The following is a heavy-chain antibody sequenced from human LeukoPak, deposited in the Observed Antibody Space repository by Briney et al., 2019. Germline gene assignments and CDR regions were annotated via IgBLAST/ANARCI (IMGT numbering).Heavy chain of an antibody. CDR1: GYSFTGYY. J-gene: IGHJ4*02. V-gene: IGHV1-2*02. CDR3: ARAGSGWSF. Sequence: ASVKVSCKTSGYSFTGYYLHWVRQDVRQGLQWMGWIDPKSGTTKHAPKFQGRVSMTGDTSTRTVHMEMTSLRFDDTAVYYCARAGSGWSFWGQGTLLTVSS. CDR2: IDPKSGTT. D-gene: IGHD6-19*01.